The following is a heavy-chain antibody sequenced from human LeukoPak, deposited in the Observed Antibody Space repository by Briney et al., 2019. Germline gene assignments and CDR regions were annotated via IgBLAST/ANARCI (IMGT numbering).Heavy chain of an antibody. CDR2: IWYDGSNK. CDR3: ARGGPYDFSSGFNY. Sequence: PGRSLRLSCAASGFTFSSYGMHWVCQAPGKGLEWVAVIWYDGSNKYYADSVKGRFTISRDNSKNTLYLQMNSLRAEDTAVYYCARGGPYDFSSGFNYWGQGTLVTVSS. V-gene: IGHV3-33*01. J-gene: IGHJ4*02. CDR1: GFTFSSYG. D-gene: IGHD3-3*01.